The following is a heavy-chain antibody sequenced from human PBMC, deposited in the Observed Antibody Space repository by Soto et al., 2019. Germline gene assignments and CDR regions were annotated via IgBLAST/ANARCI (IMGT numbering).Heavy chain of an antibody. J-gene: IGHJ4*02. CDR3: ARTPLDSSGYYFDY. Sequence: ETLSLTCTVSGGSISSYYWSWIRQPPGKGLEWIGYIYYSGSTNYNPSLKSRVTISVDTSKNQFSLKLSSVTAADTAVYYCARTPLDSSGYYFDYWGQGTLVTVSS. V-gene: IGHV4-59*01. CDR1: GGSISSYY. D-gene: IGHD3-22*01. CDR2: IYYSGST.